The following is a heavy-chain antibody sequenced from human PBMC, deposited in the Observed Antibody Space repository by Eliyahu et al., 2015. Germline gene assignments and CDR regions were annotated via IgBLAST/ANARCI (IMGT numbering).Heavy chain of an antibody. D-gene: IGHD4-17*01. V-gene: IGHV4-31*11. J-gene: IGHJ4*02. CDR2: IYYSGST. CDR1: XGSIIXRNYY. CDR3: AREGDTGTTGGIDY. Sequence: QVQLQESGPGLVKPSXTLSLTCAVSXGSIIXRNYYWSWIRQPPGKGLEWIGYIYYSGSTNYNPSLKSRVTISVDTSNNHFSLKLSSVTAADTAVYYCAREGDTGTTGGIDYWGQGTLVTVSS.